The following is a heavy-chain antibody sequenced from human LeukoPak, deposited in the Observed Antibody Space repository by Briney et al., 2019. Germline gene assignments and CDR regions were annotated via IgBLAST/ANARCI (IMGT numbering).Heavy chain of an antibody. CDR1: GGTFISYA. J-gene: IGHJ4*02. V-gene: IGHV1-69*13. CDR3: ARVGIPYDSSGYYHL. CDR2: IIPIFGTA. Sequence: ASVKVSCKASGGTFISYAISWVRQAPGQGLEWMGGIIPIFGTANYAQKFQGRVTITADESTSTAYMELSSLRSEDTAVYYCARVGIPYDSSGYYHLWGQGTLVTVSS. D-gene: IGHD3-22*01.